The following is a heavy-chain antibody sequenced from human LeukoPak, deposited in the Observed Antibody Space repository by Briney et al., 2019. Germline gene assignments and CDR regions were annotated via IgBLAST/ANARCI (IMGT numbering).Heavy chain of an antibody. CDR3: ARRFGSSSYYYCMDV. CDR2: IYHSGST. Sequence: SETLSLTCAVFGYSISSGYYWGWIRQPPGKGLEWIGSIYHSGSTYYNPSLKSRVTISVDTSKNQFSLKLSSVTAADTAVYYCARRFGSSSYYYCMDVWGKGTTVTVSS. D-gene: IGHD6-6*01. J-gene: IGHJ6*03. V-gene: IGHV4-38-2*01. CDR1: GYSISSGYY.